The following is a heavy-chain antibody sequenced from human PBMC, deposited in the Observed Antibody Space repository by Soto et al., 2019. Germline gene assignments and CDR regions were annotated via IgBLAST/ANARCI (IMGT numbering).Heavy chain of an antibody. CDR3: ARVPSSSWYVDYYYYYGMDV. D-gene: IGHD6-13*01. Sequence: ASVKVSCKASGYTFTSYGISWVRQAPGQGLEWMGWISAYNGNTNYARKLQGRVTMTTDTSTSTAYMELRSLRSDDTAVYYCARVPSSSWYVDYYYYYGMDVWGQGTTVTVSS. J-gene: IGHJ6*02. CDR2: ISAYNGNT. V-gene: IGHV1-18*01. CDR1: GYTFTSYG.